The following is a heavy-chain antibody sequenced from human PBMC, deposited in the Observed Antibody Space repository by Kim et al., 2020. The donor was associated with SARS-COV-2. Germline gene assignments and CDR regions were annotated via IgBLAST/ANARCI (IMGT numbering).Heavy chain of an antibody. D-gene: IGHD3-9*01. V-gene: IGHV4-59*13. CDR3: ARDDILTGYHNGFDY. CDR1: GGSISSYY. CDR2: IYYSGST. J-gene: IGHJ4*02. Sequence: SETLSLTCTVSGGSISSYYWSWIRQPPGKGLEWIGYIYYSGSTNYNPSLKSRVTISVDTSKNQFSLKLSSVTAADTAVYYCARDDILTGYHNGFDYWGQGTLVTVSS.